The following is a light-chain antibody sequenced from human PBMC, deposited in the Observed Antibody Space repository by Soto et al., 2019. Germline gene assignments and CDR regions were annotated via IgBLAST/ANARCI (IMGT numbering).Light chain of an antibody. CDR3: QSYDISLHGYV. J-gene: IGLJ1*01. V-gene: IGLV1-40*01. CDR2: GDN. CDR1: TSNIGAPYD. Sequence: QSALTQPPSVSGAPGQRVSISCTGSTSNIGAPYDVHWYQHLPGTAPELLIYGDNNRPSGVPDRFSGSKSGTSASLAITRLQAEEETDSYSQSYDISLHGYVGGTGTKVTVL.